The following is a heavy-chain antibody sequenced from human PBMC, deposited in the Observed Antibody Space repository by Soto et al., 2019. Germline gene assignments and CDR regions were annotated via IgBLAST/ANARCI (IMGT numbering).Heavy chain of an antibody. CDR2: INPNSGGT. V-gene: IGHV1-2*02. CDR3: ARDRYYSGSYGS. D-gene: IGHD1-26*01. J-gene: IGHJ4*02. Sequence: ASVKVSCKASGYTFTGYYMHWVRQAPGQGLEWMGWINPNSGGTNYAQKFQGRVTMTRDTSISTAYMELSRLRADDTAVYYCARDRYYSGSYGSWGQVTLVPVSS. CDR1: GYTFTGYY.